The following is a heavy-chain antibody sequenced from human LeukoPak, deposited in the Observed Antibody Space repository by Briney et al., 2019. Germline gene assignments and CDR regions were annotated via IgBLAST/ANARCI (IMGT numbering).Heavy chain of an antibody. J-gene: IGHJ3*02. D-gene: IGHD3-22*01. CDR1: GFTFSDYY. V-gene: IGHV3-11*06. Sequence: GGSLRLSCAASGFTFSDYYMRWIRQAPGKGLEWVSYISSSSSYTNYADSVKGRFTISRDNAKNSLYLQMNSLRAEDTAVYYCARGSDYYDSSGIPQAFDIWGQGTMVTVSS. CDR2: ISSSSSYT. CDR3: ARGSDYYDSSGIPQAFDI.